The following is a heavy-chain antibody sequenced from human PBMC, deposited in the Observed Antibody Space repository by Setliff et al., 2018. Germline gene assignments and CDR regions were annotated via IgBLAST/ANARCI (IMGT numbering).Heavy chain of an antibody. Sequence: PSETLSLTCTVSGGSISSGDYYWIWIRQPPGKGLEWIGEINHSGSTNYNPSLKSRVTILSDTSKNQFSLILSSVTAADTAVYYCASERESASRQTYFDSWGQGTLVTVSS. CDR2: INHSGST. J-gene: IGHJ4*02. V-gene: IGHV4-61*08. CDR1: GGSISSGDYY. D-gene: IGHD2-15*01. CDR3: ASERESASRQTYFDS.